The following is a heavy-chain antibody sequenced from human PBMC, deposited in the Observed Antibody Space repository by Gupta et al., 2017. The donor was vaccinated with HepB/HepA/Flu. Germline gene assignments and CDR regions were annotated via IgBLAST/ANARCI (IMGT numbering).Heavy chain of an antibody. V-gene: IGHV1-69*01. D-gene: IGHD2-8*01. CDR2: IIPIFGTA. CDR1: GGTFRTNT. Sequence: QVQLVQSGAEVKKPGSSVTVTCKASGGTFRTNTISWVRQAPGQGLEWVGGIIPIFGTASDAQKFQDRVTIIADESRTTDYMELRRLTYEDTAMYYCARYAIQLGIDGFEIWGQGTMVTVSS. J-gene: IGHJ3*02. CDR3: ARYAIQLGIDGFEI.